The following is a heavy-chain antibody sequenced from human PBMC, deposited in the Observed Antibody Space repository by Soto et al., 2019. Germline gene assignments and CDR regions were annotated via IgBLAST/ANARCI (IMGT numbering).Heavy chain of an antibody. CDR2: ISSSGSTV. CDR3: VRYCTTTLCNGVATRTFDY. Sequence: SLRLSCAASRFTFSTYEMHWVRQAPGKGLEWVSCISSSGSTVYYADSVKGRFTISRDNTRNSLYLQMNSLRDEDTALYYCVRYCTTTLCNGVATRTFDYWGQGTLVTVSS. J-gene: IGHJ4*02. D-gene: IGHD5-12*01. V-gene: IGHV3-48*03. CDR1: RFTFSTYE.